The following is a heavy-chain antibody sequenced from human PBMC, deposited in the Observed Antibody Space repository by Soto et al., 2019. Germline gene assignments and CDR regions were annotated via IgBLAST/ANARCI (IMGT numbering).Heavy chain of an antibody. Sequence: GGSLRLSCAASGFTFIDYYMSWIRQAPGKGLEWVSYISSSGSTIYYADSVKGRFTISRDNAKNSLYLQMNSLRAEDTAVYYCARDTLVVVAANTPGYYGMDVWGQGTTVTVSS. CDR1: GFTFIDYY. CDR2: ISSSGSTI. J-gene: IGHJ6*02. CDR3: ARDTLVVVAANTPGYYGMDV. V-gene: IGHV3-11*01. D-gene: IGHD2-15*01.